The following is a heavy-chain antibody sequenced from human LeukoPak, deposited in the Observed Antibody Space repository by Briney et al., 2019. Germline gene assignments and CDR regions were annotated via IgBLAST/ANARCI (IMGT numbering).Heavy chain of an antibody. CDR1: GFTFSGYA. D-gene: IGHD5-18*01. CDR3: AKAPPDSYYYGYGMDV. J-gene: IGHJ6*02. V-gene: IGHV3-23*01. CDR2: ISGRGGST. Sequence: PGGSLRLSCAASGFTFSGYAMTWVRQAPGKGLEWVSAISGRGGSTYYADSVKGRFTISRDNSKNTLYLQMNSLRAEDTAVYYCAKAPPDSYYYGYGMDVWGQGTTVTVSS.